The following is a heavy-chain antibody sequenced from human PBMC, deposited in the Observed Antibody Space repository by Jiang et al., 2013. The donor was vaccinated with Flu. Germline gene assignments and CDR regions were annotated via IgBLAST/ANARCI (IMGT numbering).Heavy chain of an antibody. J-gene: IGHJ4*02. CDR3: ARDGIAAVDY. V-gene: IGHV3-48*02. CDR2: ISSSSSTI. Sequence: YISSSSSTIYYADSVKGRFTISRDNAKNSLYLQMNSLRDEDTAVYYCARDGIAAVDYWGQGTLVTVSS. D-gene: IGHD6-13*01.